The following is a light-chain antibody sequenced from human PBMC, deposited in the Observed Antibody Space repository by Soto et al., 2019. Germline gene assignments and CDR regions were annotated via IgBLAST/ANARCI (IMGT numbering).Light chain of an antibody. CDR1: SGHSSYI. Sequence: QAVVTQSSSASASLGSSVKLTCPLSSGHSSYIIAWHQQQPGKAPRYLMKLEGSGSYNTGSGVPDRFSGSSSAADRYLTISNLQSDDEADYYCETCDSNTWVFGGGTKLTVL. V-gene: IGLV4-60*03. J-gene: IGLJ3*02. CDR3: ETCDSNTWV. CDR2: LEGSGSY.